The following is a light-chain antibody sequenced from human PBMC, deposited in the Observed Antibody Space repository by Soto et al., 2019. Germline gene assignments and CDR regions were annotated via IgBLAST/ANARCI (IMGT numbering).Light chain of an antibody. CDR2: AAS. CDR1: ESIGGF. Sequence: DIQMTQSPSSLSVSVVDRVTITCRASESIGGFLNWYQQKLGKAPKLLIYAASSLQSGVPSRFSGSGSGTDFTLTINSLQPEDFATYYCQQSYSTPLTFGGGTKVDIK. V-gene: IGKV1-39*01. J-gene: IGKJ4*01. CDR3: QQSYSTPLT.